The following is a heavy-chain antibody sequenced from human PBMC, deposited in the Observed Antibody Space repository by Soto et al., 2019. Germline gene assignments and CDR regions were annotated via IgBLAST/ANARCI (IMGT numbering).Heavy chain of an antibody. V-gene: IGHV4-30-4*01. D-gene: IGHD3-22*01. Sequence: ASETLSLTCIVSGVSISSGDGYWSWIRQPPGKGLEWIGYIYSSGSTYSNPSLRSRATISADTSKNQFSLKLTSVTAADTAVYYCARGGGYDYWGQGALVTVSS. CDR1: GVSISSGDGY. J-gene: IGHJ4*02. CDR2: IYSSGST. CDR3: ARGGGYDY.